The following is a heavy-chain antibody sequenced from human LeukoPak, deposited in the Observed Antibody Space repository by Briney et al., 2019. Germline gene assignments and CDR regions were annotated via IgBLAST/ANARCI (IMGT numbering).Heavy chain of an antibody. J-gene: IGHJ5*02. CDR1: GGSISSGSYY. V-gene: IGHV4-61*02. CDR3: ARGPYCSSTSCPYNWFDP. D-gene: IGHD2-2*01. Sequence: PSETLSLTCTVSGGSISSGSYYWSWIRQPAGKGLEWIGRIYTSGGTNYNPSLKSRVTISVDTSKNQFSLKLSSVTAADTAVYYCARGPYCSSTSCPYNWFDPWGQGTLVTVSS. CDR2: IYTSGGT.